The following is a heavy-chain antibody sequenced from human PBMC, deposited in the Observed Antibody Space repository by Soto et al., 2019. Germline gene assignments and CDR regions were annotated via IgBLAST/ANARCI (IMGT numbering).Heavy chain of an antibody. CDR1: GGSISSGNYY. CDR2: IYYSGST. J-gene: IGHJ4*02. Sequence: SETLCLTCTVSGGSISSGNYYWSWIRQHPGKGLEWIGYIYYSGSTYYNPSLKSRVTISVDTSKNQFSLKLSSVTAADTAVYYCASTYYNASSGPFDYWGQGTLVTVSS. D-gene: IGHD3-22*01. CDR3: ASTYYNASSGPFDY. V-gene: IGHV4-31*03.